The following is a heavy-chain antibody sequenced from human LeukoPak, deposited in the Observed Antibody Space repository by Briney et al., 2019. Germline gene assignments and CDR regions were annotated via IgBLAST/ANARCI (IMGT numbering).Heavy chain of an antibody. D-gene: IGHD3-9*01. CDR1: GFSFSTYT. J-gene: IGHJ4*02. CDR3: ARGANYVILTGYLDY. V-gene: IGHV3-21*01. Sequence: GSLRLSCAASGFSFSTYTMNWVRQAPGKGLEWVSSISSSSSYLYYADSVKGRFTISRDNAKKSLCLQMNSLRAEDTAVYYCARGANYVILTGYLDYWGQGTLVTVSS. CDR2: ISSSSSYL.